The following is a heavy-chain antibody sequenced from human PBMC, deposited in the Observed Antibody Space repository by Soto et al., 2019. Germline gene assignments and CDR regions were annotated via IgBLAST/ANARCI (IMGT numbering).Heavy chain of an antibody. J-gene: IGHJ6*04. CDR3: ARHGFGPLHGLVDV. Sequence: QVQLQESGPGLVKPSETLSLTCTVSGGSITNYYCRWFRQPPGKGLEWIGYINYDGYSAYNLSLKRRVTLSMDASKTQFSLMLESVTATDTAVYYCARHGFGPLHGLVDVWGSGTTVIVSS. V-gene: IGHV4-59*08. CDR2: INYDGYS. CDR1: GGSITNYY. D-gene: IGHD3-10*01.